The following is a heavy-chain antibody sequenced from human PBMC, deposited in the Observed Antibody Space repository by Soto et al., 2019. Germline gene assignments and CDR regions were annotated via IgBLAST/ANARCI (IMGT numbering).Heavy chain of an antibody. Sequence: VQLVESGGGVVQPGRSLRLSCAASGFTFSSYAMHWVRQAPGKGLEWVAVISYDGSNKYYADSVKGRFTISRDNSKNTLYLQMNSLRAEDTAVYYCARGGFGSSSYPLLDYWGQGTLVTVSS. CDR2: ISYDGSNK. CDR3: ARGGFGSSSYPLLDY. D-gene: IGHD6-6*01. CDR1: GFTFSSYA. V-gene: IGHV3-30-3*01. J-gene: IGHJ4*02.